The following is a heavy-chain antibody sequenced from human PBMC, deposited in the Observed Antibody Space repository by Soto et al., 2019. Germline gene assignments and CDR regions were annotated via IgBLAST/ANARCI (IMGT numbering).Heavy chain of an antibody. CDR2: IGDYDNRT. D-gene: IGHD6-19*01. V-gene: IGHV1-18*04. CDR3: ARDLGPPSGWDFDF. Sequence: QVELVQSGAEVKRPGASVKVACQASGFPFETYGVSWVRQAPGQGLEWMGWIGDYDNRTRYAQNFQDRVLLTADRSTSTAYLELRSLKYDNTAIYYCARDLGPPSGWDFDFWGQGTLVTVSS. J-gene: IGHJ4*02. CDR1: GFPFETYG.